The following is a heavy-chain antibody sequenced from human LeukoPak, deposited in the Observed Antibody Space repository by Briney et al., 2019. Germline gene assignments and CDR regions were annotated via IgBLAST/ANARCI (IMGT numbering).Heavy chain of an antibody. V-gene: IGHV3-23*01. Sequence: GGSLRLSCTSSGFSFSDYAMNWVRQAPGKGLGWVSCIRGNSGMRFYSDSVRGRFTISRDNSKNTVYLQMDSLRVDDTAVYFCAKDQEDRGYPSSFDFWGQGTLVTVSS. CDR1: GFSFSDYA. CDR2: IRGNSGMR. CDR3: AKDQEDRGYPSSFDF. J-gene: IGHJ4*02. D-gene: IGHD2-15*01.